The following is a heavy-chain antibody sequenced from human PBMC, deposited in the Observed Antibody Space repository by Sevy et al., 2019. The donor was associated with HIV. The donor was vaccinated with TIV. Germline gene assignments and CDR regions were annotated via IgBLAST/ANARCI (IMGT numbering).Heavy chain of an antibody. Sequence: GGSLRLSCAASGFTFSSYNMNWVRQAPGKGLEWVSSISSSSSYIYYADSVKGRFTISRDNAKNSLYLQMNTLRAEDTAVYYCAGHRGYSYGHLDYWGQGTLVTVSS. CDR3: AGHRGYSYGHLDY. CDR1: GFTFSSYN. J-gene: IGHJ4*02. CDR2: ISSSSSYI. D-gene: IGHD5-18*01. V-gene: IGHV3-21*01.